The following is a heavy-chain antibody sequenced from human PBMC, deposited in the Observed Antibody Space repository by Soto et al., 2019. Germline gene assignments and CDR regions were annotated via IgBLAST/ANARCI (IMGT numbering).Heavy chain of an antibody. D-gene: IGHD3-22*01. CDR2: IIPIFGTI. Sequence: AVKVSCKPSVGTFSSDAITWVRQAPGQGLEWMGGIIPIFGTIDYAQKFQGRVTITADKATTTAYMELSSLRYEDTAIYYCARDKSADSSGYRYYFDYWGQGTLVTVS. CDR1: VGTFSSDA. V-gene: IGHV1-69*06. J-gene: IGHJ4*02. CDR3: ARDKSADSSGYRYYFDY.